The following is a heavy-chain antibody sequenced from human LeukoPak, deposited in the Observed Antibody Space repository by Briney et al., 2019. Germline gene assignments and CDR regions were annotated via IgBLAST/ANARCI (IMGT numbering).Heavy chain of an antibody. CDR2: MNPDSGNT. Sequence: GASVKVSCKASGYTFTNYDINWVRQATGQGPEWMGWMNPDSGNTGYAQKFKGRVTMTTDTSTGTAYMELRSLRSDDTAVYYCARRLGSSWNNWFDPWGQGTLVTVSS. V-gene: IGHV1-8*01. D-gene: IGHD6-13*01. CDR1: GYTFTNYD. J-gene: IGHJ5*02. CDR3: ARRLGSSWNNWFDP.